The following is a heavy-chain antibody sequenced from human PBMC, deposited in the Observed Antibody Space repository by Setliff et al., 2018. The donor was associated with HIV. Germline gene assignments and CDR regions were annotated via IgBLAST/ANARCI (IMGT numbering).Heavy chain of an antibody. CDR1: GYTLTEVS. CDR3: ARGANFPYSSSSDY. CDR2: FDPEDGET. D-gene: IGHD6-6*01. Sequence: GGLVKVSCKVSGYTLTEVSIHWVRQAPGKGLEWMGYFDPEDGETVHAQKFQGRVTMTEDTSISAAFLELSSLTSDDTAVYYCARGANFPYSSSSDYWGQGTLVTVSS. V-gene: IGHV1-24*01. J-gene: IGHJ4*02.